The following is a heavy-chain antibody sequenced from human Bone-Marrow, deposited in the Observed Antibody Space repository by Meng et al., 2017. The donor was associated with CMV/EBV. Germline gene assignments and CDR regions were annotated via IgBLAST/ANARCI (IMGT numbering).Heavy chain of an antibody. V-gene: IGHV2-5*01. J-gene: IGHJ4*02. CDR2: IYWNDDK. Sequence: SGPTLVKPTQTLTLTCTFSGLSLSTSGVGVGWIRQPPGKALEWLALIYWNDDKKYNPSMKTRLTISKDASKNYVVLIMTNMDPADTATYYCAHRPSYIDSSGPNYFDYWGQGILVTVSS. D-gene: IGHD3-22*01. CDR3: AHRPSYIDSSGPNYFDY. CDR1: GLSLSTSGVG.